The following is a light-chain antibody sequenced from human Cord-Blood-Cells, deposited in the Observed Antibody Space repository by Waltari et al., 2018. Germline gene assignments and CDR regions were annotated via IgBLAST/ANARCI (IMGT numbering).Light chain of an antibody. J-gene: IGKJ4*01. CDR2: AAS. CDR1: QGISSY. CDR3: QQLNSYPPV. V-gene: IGKV1-9*01. Sequence: DIQLTQSPSFLSASVGDGVTITCRASQGISSYLAWYQQKPGKAPKLLIYAASTLQSGVPSRFSGSGSGTEFTLTISSLQPEDFATYYCQQLNSYPPVFGGGTKVEIK.